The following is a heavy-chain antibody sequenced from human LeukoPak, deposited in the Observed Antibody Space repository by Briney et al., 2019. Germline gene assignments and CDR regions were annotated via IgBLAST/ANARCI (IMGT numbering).Heavy chain of an antibody. CDR2: INAGNGNT. Sequence: GASVKVSCKASGYTFTSYAMHWVRQAPGQRLEWMGWINAGNGNTKYSQKFQGRVTITRDTSASTAYMELSSLRSEDTAVYYCARDRCSSTSCYSDAFDIWGQGTMVTVSS. CDR1: GYTFTSYA. V-gene: IGHV1-3*01. D-gene: IGHD2-2*01. J-gene: IGHJ3*02. CDR3: ARDRCSSTSCYSDAFDI.